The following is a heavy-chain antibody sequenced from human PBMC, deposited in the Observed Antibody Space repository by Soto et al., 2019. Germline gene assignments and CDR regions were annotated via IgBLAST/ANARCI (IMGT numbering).Heavy chain of an antibody. CDR3: AREKYYDILTGSDDAFDI. V-gene: IGHV4-30-4*01. CDR1: GGSISSGDYY. Sequence: SETLSLTCTVSGGSISSGDYYWSWIRQPPGKGLEWIGYIYYSGSTYYNPSLKSRVTISVDTSKNQFSLKLSSVTAADTAVYYCAREKYYDILTGSDDAFDIWGQGTMVTVSS. J-gene: IGHJ3*02. D-gene: IGHD3-9*01. CDR2: IYYSGST.